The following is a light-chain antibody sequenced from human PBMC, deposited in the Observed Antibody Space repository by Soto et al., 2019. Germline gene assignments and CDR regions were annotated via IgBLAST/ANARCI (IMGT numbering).Light chain of an antibody. CDR2: DVN. V-gene: IGLV2-11*01. J-gene: IGLJ2*01. Sequence: QSALTQPRSVSGSPGQSITISCTGSSSDVGSYNYVSWYQQHPGQAPKFMIYDVNKRPSGVSHRFSGSKSGNTASLTISGLQADDEADYYCCSYGGGYTPLLFGGGTKVTVL. CDR3: CSYGGGYTPLL. CDR1: SSDVGSYNY.